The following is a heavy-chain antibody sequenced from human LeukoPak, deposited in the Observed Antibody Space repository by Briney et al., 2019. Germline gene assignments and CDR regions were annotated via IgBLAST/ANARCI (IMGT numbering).Heavy chain of an antibody. CDR3: ARTINWELLQYFDY. CDR1: GYTFTGYY. D-gene: IGHD1-26*01. CDR2: INPNSGGT. V-gene: IGHV1-2*02. Sequence: ASVTVSCKASGYTFTGYYMHWVRQAPGQGLEWMGWINPNSGGTNYAQKFQGRVTMTRDTSISTAYMELSRLRSDDTAVYYCARTINWELLQYFDYWGQGTLVTVSS. J-gene: IGHJ4*02.